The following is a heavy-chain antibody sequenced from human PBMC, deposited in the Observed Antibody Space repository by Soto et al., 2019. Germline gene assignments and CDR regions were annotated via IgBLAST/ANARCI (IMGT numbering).Heavy chain of an antibody. CDR3: ARELRGRYSSSWYYYGMDV. V-gene: IGHV4-34*01. CDR2: INHSGST. CDR1: GGAFIGYY. J-gene: IGHJ6*02. Sequence: SETLSLTCAVYGGAFIGYYCIFIRQPPGKGLEWIGEINHSGSTNYNPSLKSRVTISVDTSKNQFSLKLSSVTAADTAVYYCARELRGRYSSSWYYYGMDVWGQGTTVTVSS. D-gene: IGHD6-13*01.